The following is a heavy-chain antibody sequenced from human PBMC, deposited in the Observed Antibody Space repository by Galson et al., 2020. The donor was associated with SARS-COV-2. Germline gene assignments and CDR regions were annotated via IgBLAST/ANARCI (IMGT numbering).Heavy chain of an antibody. CDR2: IGHSGYT. CDR3: ARTPSSHDIFGYHRNAFDS. CDR1: GGSLTNYF. J-gene: IGHJ5*01. Sequence: ETSETLSLTCAVYGGSLTNYFWTWIRQPPGKGLEWIGEIGHSGYTNYNPSLKSRVTMLIDTSKKQFSLMLSSVTAADTAVYYCARTPSSHDIFGYHRNAFDSWGQGTLVTVSS. D-gene: IGHD3-3*01. V-gene: IGHV4-34*01.